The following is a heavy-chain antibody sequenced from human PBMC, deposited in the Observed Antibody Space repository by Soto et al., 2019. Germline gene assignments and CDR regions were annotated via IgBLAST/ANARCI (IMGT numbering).Heavy chain of an antibody. Sequence: APVKASCTESGYTFTAHYVQCVRQSPEQGLERMGTINPDSGSTSYAQKFQGRVTMTTDTPTRTVYMEVRSLRSDDTAKYYCAKARLWGGDGYNSYYYNAMDVWGQGTTVTVSS. V-gene: IGHV1-46*01. CDR1: GYTFTAHY. CDR2: INPDSGST. CDR3: AKARLWGGDGYNSYYYNAMDV. D-gene: IGHD3-16*01. J-gene: IGHJ6*02.